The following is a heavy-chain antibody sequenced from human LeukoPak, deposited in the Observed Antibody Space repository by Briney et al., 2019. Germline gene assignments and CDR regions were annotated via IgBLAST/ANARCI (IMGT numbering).Heavy chain of an antibody. D-gene: IGHD2-15*01. Sequence: GGSLRLSCAASGFTFSSYAMSWVRHVPGKGLEWVSSISSSGGNTYYAGTVRGRFTISRDNSKNTLYLQMSSLRAEDTAVYFCATLNTPFDYWGQGILVTVSS. CDR1: GFTFSSYA. CDR2: ISSSGGNT. V-gene: IGHV3-23*01. CDR3: ATLNTPFDY. J-gene: IGHJ4*02.